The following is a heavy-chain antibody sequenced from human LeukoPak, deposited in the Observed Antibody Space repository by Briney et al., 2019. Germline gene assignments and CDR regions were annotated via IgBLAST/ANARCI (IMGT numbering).Heavy chain of an antibody. J-gene: IGHJ5*02. CDR2: IIPIFGTA. Sequence: SVKVSCKASGGTFSSYAISWVRQAPGQGLEWMGGIIPIFGTANYAQKFQGRVTITADKSTSTAYMELSSLRSEDTAVYYCAREGSGYSSGLNWFDPWGQGTLVTVSS. CDR1: GGTFSSYA. V-gene: IGHV1-69*06. D-gene: IGHD6-19*01. CDR3: AREGSGYSSGLNWFDP.